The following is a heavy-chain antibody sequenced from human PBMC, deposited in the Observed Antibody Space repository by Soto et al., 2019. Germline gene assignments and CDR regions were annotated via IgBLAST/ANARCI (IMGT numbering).Heavy chain of an antibody. V-gene: IGHV4-34*01. J-gene: IGHJ5*02. Sequence: WTWIRQPPGKGLEWIGEINHSGSTNYNPSLKSRVSISVDTAKNQFSLRLSSVTAADTAVYYCARGGDPWGQGTLVTVSS. CDR2: INHSGST. CDR3: ARGGDP.